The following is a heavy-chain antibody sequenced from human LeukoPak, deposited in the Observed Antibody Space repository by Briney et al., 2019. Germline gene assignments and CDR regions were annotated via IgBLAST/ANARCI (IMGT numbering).Heavy chain of an antibody. D-gene: IGHD3-16*01. CDR1: GFTFSSYA. J-gene: IGHJ6*02. V-gene: IGHV3-23*01. CDR3: ARFRWGDYYYYGVDV. Sequence: GGSLRLSCATSGFTFSSYALNWVRQAPGQRLEWVSAISGSGGSTYYADSVKGRFTISRDTSKNVVYLQLNSLRAEDTAIYYCARFRWGDYYYYGVDVWGQGTTVTVSS. CDR2: ISGSGGST.